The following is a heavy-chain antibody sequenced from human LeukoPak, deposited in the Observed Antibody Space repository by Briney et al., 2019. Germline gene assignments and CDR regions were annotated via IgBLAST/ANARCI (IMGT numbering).Heavy chain of an antibody. D-gene: IGHD4-17*01. CDR2: IRRSGAFT. J-gene: IGHJ4*02. V-gene: IGHV3-11*06. CDR1: GFAFSDYY. Sequence: PGGSLRLSCAASGFAFSDYYMRWIRQAPGEGLEGGSNIRRSGAFTHSADSVKGRFTISRDNTENSLSLPVRNLRAEDTAVYYCARRPDGDYFDYWGQGTQVTVCS. CDR3: ARRPDGDYFDY.